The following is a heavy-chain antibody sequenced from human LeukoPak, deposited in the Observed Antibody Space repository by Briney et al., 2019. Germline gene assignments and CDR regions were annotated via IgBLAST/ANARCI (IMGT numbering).Heavy chain of an antibody. D-gene: IGHD3-10*01. CDR3: VREENRALGS. CDR2: INPNAGST. Sequence: GASVKVSCKASGYTFTRFYMHWVRQAPGQGLEWMGLINPNAGSTTYAQKFQGRVIMTRDMSTSTVYMHLSSLRSEDIAVYYCVREENRALGSWGQGTLVSVSS. V-gene: IGHV1-46*01. J-gene: IGHJ5*02. CDR1: GYTFTRFY.